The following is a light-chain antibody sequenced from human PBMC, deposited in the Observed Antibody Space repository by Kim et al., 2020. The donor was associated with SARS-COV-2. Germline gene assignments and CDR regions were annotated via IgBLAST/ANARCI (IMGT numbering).Light chain of an antibody. CDR3: NSRDSSGNHRVV. V-gene: IGLV3-19*01. J-gene: IGLJ2*01. CDR1: SLRSYY. CDR2: GKN. Sequence: SSELTQDPAVSVALGQTVRITCQGDSLRSYYASWYQQKPGQAPVLVIYGKNNRPSGIPDQFSGSSSGNTASLTITGAQAEDEADYYCNSRDSSGNHRVVFGGGTQLTVL.